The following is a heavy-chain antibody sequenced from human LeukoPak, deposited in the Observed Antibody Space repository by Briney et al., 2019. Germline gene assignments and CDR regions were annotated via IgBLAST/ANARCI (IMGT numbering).Heavy chain of an antibody. J-gene: IGHJ3*02. CDR3: SRTYCSGGSCPHDAFDI. D-gene: IGHD2-15*01. CDR2: IIPIFGTA. CDR1: GGTFSSYA. Sequence: SVKVSCKASGGTFSSYAISWVRQSPGQGLEWMGGIIPIFGTANYAQKFQGRVTITADKSTSTAYMELSSLRSEDTAVYYRSRTYCSGGSCPHDAFDIWGQGTMVTVSS. V-gene: IGHV1-69*06.